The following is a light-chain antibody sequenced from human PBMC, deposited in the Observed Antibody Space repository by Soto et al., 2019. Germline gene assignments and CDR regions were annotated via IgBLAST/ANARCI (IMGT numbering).Light chain of an antibody. V-gene: IGKV3-11*01. CDR1: QTVSSK. CDR3: KQRSNLTWT. J-gene: IGKJ1*01. CDR2: DKS. Sequence: EIVMTQSPATLSVSPVERATLSCGASQTVSSKLAWYQHKTGQDPRLLIYDKSNRATRIPVSFSGSGSGTDYTLNVSSIEPEDLAVYDCKQRSNLTWTVGQPTPVEIK.